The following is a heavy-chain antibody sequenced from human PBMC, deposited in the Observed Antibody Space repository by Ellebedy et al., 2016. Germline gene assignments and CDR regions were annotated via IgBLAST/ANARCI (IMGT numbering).Heavy chain of an antibody. CDR2: VFYGGST. V-gene: IGHV4-59*02. CDR3: ARDVCLYSSSPSFDS. CDR1: GGSVDTYY. Sequence: GSLRLXCTVSGGSVDTYYWTWIRQSPGKGLEWIGYVFYGGSTKYNPSLRSRVTISLDTSKNQFSLKVTSVAAADTAVYYCARDVCLYSSSPSFDSWGQGTLVTVSS. J-gene: IGHJ4*02. D-gene: IGHD6-6*01.